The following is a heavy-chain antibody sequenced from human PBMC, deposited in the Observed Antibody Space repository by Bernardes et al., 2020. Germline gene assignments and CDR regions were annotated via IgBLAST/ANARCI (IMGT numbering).Heavy chain of an antibody. CDR1: GGSVSSGSYY. CDR3: AREALYCSSTSCLAEYFQH. V-gene: IGHV4-61*01. J-gene: IGHJ1*01. Sequence: SETLSLTCTVSGGSVSSGSYYWSWIRQPPGKGLEWIGYIYYSGSTNYNPSLKSRVTISVDTSKNQFSLKLSSVTAADTAVYYCAREALYCSSTSCLAEYFQHWGQGTLVTVSS. CDR2: IYYSGST. D-gene: IGHD2-2*01.